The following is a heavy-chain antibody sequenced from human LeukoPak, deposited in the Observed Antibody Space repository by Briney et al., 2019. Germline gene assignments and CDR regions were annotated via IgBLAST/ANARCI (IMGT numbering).Heavy chain of an antibody. CDR1: GYTFTSYD. J-gene: IGHJ6*03. D-gene: IGHD6-13*01. V-gene: IGHV1-8*01. Sequence: ASVKVSCKAAGYTFTSYDINWVRQATGQGLEWMGWMNPNSGNTGYAQKFQGRVTITRNTSISTAYMELSSLRSEDTDVYYYARDLRRIAAADHYYYYYYMDVWGKGTTVTVSS. CDR2: MNPNSGNT. CDR3: ARDLRRIAAADHYYYYYYMDV.